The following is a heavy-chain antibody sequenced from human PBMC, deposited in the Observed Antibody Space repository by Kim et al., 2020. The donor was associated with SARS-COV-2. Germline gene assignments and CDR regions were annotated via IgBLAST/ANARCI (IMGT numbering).Heavy chain of an antibody. V-gene: IGHV3-48*03. CDR3: ATFSSGPDY. D-gene: IGHD6-19*01. CDR2: GSTI. J-gene: IGHJ4*02. Sequence: GSTIYYADSVKGRFTISRDNAKNSLYLQMNSLRAEDTAVYYCATFSSGPDYWGQGTLVTVSS.